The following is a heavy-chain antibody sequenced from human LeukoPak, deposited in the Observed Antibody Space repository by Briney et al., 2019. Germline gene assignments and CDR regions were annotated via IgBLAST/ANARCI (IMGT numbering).Heavy chain of an antibody. J-gene: IGHJ4*02. CDR3: ARRGLGY. CDR2: INHSGST. V-gene: IGHV4-4*02. Sequence: SETLSLTCAVSGGSISSSNWWSWVRQPPGKGLEWIGEINHSGSTNYNPSLKSRVTISVDTSKNQFSLKLSSVTAADTAVYYCARRGLGYWGQGTLVTVSS. D-gene: IGHD3-16*01. CDR1: GGSISSSNW.